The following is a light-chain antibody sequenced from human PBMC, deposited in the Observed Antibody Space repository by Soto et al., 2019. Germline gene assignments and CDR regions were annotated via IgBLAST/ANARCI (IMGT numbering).Light chain of an antibody. J-gene: IGLJ2*01. Sequence: QSALTQPASVSGSPGQSITISCTGTSSDIGTYNSVSWYQQHAGKVPKLMIYDVTNRPSGVSDRFSGSKSANTASLTISGLQAEDEADYYCTSYTTSSTLVFGGGTKVTVL. CDR2: DVT. CDR1: SSDIGTYNS. CDR3: TSYTTSSTLV. V-gene: IGLV2-14*03.